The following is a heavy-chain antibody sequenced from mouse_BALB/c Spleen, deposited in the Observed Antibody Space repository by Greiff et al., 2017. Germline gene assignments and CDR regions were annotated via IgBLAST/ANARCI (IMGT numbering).Heavy chain of an antibody. CDR2: ISSGGST. V-gene: IGHV5-6-5*01. CDR3: ARVPNRSWFAY. J-gene: IGHJ3*01. Sequence: EVMLVESGGGLVKPGGSLKLSCAASGFTFSSYAMSWVRQTPEKRLEWVASISSGGSTYYPDSVKGRFTISRDNARNILYLEMSSLRSEDTAMYYCARVPNRSWFAYWGQGTLVTVSA. CDR1: GFTFSSYA. D-gene: IGHD2-14*01.